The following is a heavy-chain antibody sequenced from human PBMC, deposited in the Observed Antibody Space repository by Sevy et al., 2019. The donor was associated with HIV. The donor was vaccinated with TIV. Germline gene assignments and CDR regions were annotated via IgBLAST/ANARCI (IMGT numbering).Heavy chain of an antibody. Sequence: ASVKVSCKASGGTFSSYAISWVRQAPGQGLEWMGGIIPIFGTANYAQKFQGRVTITADKSTSTAYMELSSLRSEDTAVYYCARDGRAAGSYYYMDVWGKGTTVTVSS. CDR1: GGTFSSYA. CDR2: IIPIFGTA. J-gene: IGHJ6*03. D-gene: IGHD1-26*01. V-gene: IGHV1-69*06. CDR3: ARDGRAAGSYYYMDV.